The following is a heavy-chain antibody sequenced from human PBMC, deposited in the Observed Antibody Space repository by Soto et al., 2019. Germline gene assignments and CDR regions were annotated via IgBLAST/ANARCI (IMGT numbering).Heavy chain of an antibody. Sequence: SETLSLTCAVYGGSFSGYYWSWIRQPPGKGLEWIGEINHSGSTNYNPSLKSRVTISVDTSKNQFSLKLSSVTAADTAVYYCARGEGFGELLNFDYWGQGTLVTVSS. J-gene: IGHJ4*02. CDR1: GGSFSGYY. CDR2: INHSGST. D-gene: IGHD3-10*01. V-gene: IGHV4-34*01. CDR3: ARGEGFGELLNFDY.